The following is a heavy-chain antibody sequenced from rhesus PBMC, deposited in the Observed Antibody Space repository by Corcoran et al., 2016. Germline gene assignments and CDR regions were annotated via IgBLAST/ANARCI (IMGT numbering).Heavy chain of an antibody. CDR1: GYRFTRYW. V-gene: IGHV5-2*01. CDR2: IDPSDSDT. CDR3: AKEGSSWSFYYFDY. Sequence: EVQLVQSGAEVKRPGESLKISCKTSGYRFTRYWVRLVRQLHGNGLEWMGAIDPSDSDTRYSPSFQGQVTISADKSISTTYLQWSSLKASDSATYYCAKEGSSWSFYYFDYWGQGVLVTVSS. D-gene: IGHD6-13*01. J-gene: IGHJ4*01.